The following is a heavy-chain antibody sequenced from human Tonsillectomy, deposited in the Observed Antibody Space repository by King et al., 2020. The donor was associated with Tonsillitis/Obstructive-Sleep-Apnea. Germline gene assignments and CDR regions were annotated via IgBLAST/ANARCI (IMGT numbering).Heavy chain of an antibody. CDR1: GGSISSGAYS. D-gene: IGHD2-21*02. CDR3: AGVPAVVLVVPGEHDCSPMDV. J-gene: IGHJ6*02. V-gene: IGHV4-31*03. CDR2: IYYSGST. Sequence: HVQLQESGPGLVKPSQTLSLTCTVSGGSISSGAYSWSWIRQHPGKGLEWIGYIYYSGSTFYNPSLKSRITISVDTSKNQFSLKLNSVTAADTGVYYCAGVPAVVLVVPGEHDCSPMDVWGRGTTVTASS.